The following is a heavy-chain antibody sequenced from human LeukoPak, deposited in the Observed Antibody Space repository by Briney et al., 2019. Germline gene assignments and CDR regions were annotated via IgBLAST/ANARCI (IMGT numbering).Heavy chain of an antibody. CDR1: GFTFSSYV. V-gene: IGHV3-23*01. J-gene: IGHJ4*02. Sequence: GGSLRLSCAASGFTFSSYVMSWVRQALGKGLEWVSAITGSGGTTYYADFVKGRFTISRDNSKNTLYLQMNSLRAEDTAVYHYAKGGYSSWGQGTRVTVSS. CDR2: ITGSGGTT. D-gene: IGHD3-16*02. CDR3: AKGGYSS.